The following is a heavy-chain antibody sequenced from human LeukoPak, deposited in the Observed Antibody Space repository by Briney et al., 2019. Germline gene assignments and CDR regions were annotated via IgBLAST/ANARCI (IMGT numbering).Heavy chain of an antibody. D-gene: IGHD3-16*01. CDR2: ISSSGSTI. CDR1: GFTFSDYY. J-gene: IGHJ4*02. Sequence: PGGSLRLSCAASGFTFSDYYMSWIRQTPGKGLEWVSYISSSGSTIYYADSVRGRFTISRDNSKNTVFLQMNSLRAEDSAVYYCAKDYAVGSIDYWGQGTLVTVSS. V-gene: IGHV3-11*01. CDR3: AKDYAVGSIDY.